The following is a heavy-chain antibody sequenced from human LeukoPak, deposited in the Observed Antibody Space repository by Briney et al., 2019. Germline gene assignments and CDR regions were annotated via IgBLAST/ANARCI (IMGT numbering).Heavy chain of an antibody. CDR1: GYTFTIYY. Sequence: ASVKVSCKASGYTFTIYYMHWVRQAPGQGLEWMGIINPSGGSTSYAQKFQGRVTMTRDTSTSTVYMELSSLRSEDTAVYYCASRGICSGGSCYSSFLDYWGQGTLVSVSS. J-gene: IGHJ4*02. D-gene: IGHD2-15*01. CDR2: INPSGGST. V-gene: IGHV1-46*01. CDR3: ASRGICSGGSCYSSFLDY.